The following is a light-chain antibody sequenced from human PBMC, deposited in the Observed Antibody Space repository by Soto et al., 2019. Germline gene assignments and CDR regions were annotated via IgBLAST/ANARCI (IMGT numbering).Light chain of an antibody. CDR3: QQSYSTPYT. CDR1: QSLSSY. J-gene: IGKJ2*01. CDR2: AAS. V-gene: IGKV1-39*01. Sequence: DLQMTQSPSSLSASVGDRVTITCRASQSLSSYLNWYQQKPGKAPKLLIYAASSLQSGVPSRFSGSGSGTEFTLTISSLQPEDFATYYCQQSYSTPYTVGQGTKLEIK.